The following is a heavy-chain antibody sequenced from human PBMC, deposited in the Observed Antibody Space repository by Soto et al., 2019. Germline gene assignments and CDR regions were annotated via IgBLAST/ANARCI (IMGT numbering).Heavy chain of an antibody. Sequence: QVQLVQSGAEVKQPGASVKVSCKASGYTFTGYYIHWVRQAPGQGLEWVGWINPNTGGTNYAQKFQGWVTMTRDTSIYTAYMEPSRLKSDDTAAYYCARGGSQRHYYQAMDVWGQGTTVTVSS. V-gene: IGHV1-2*04. CDR1: GYTFTGYY. CDR3: ARGGSQRHYYQAMDV. CDR2: INPNTGGT. D-gene: IGHD1-1*01. J-gene: IGHJ6*02.